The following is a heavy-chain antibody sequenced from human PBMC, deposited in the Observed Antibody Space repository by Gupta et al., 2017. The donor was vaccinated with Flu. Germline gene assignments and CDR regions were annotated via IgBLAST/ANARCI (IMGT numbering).Heavy chain of an antibody. CDR1: GYSISSGYY. Sequence: QVQLQESGPGLVKPSETLSLTCAVSGYSISSGYYWGWIRQPPGKGLEWIGSIYHSGSTYYNPSLKSRVTIAVDTSKNQLERKLSSVTAADTDVYYCARGGGTTGTEVIDYWGQGNLVTVSS. D-gene: IGHD1-1*01. J-gene: IGHJ4*02. CDR3: ARGGGTTGTEVIDY. CDR2: IYHSGST. V-gene: IGHV4-38-2*01.